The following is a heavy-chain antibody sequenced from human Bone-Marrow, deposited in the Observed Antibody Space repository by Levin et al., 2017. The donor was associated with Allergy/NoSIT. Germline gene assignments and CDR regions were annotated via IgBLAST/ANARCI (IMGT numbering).Heavy chain of an antibody. CDR3: TTDVSNSNFF. CDR2: IKSNTDGGTT. V-gene: IGHV3-15*01. Sequence: GGSLRLSCATSGFIFTKAWMSWVRQAPGKGLEWVGRIKSNTDGGTTEYAAPVKGRFTISRDDSKSTVYLQMNSLKTEDTAMYYCTTDVSNSNFFWGQGTLVTVSS. CDR1: GFIFTKAW. J-gene: IGHJ4*02. D-gene: IGHD4-11*01.